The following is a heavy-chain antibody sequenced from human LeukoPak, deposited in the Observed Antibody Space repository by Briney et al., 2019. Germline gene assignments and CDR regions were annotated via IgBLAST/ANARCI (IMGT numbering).Heavy chain of an antibody. D-gene: IGHD5-12*01. CDR2: ISGYNGNT. CDR3: ARVSTNSRVGGYDPQWYFDL. CDR1: GYPFINYG. V-gene: IGHV1-18*04. Sequence: ASVTVSCKASGYPFINYGFTWVRQAPGQGLEWMGWISGYNGNTNYLQKFQGRVTMTTDTSTNTVYMELRSLSSDDTAVYYCARVSTNSRVGGYDPQWYFDLWGRGTLVTVSS. J-gene: IGHJ2*01.